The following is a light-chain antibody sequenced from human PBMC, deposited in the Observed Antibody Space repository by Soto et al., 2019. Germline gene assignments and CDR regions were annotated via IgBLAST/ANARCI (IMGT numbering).Light chain of an antibody. CDR3: QQYGSTPLT. V-gene: IGKV3-20*01. CDR1: QSVKNNY. Sequence: EIVLKQSPDTLSLSPGERATLSCRASQSVKNNYLAWYQQKPGQPPRFLIYDASSRATGIPDRFSGSGSGTDITLTISRLEPEDFAVYYCQQYGSTPLTFGGGTKVDIK. J-gene: IGKJ4*01. CDR2: DAS.